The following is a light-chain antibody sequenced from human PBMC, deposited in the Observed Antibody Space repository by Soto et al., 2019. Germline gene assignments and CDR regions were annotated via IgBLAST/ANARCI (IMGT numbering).Light chain of an antibody. Sequence: QSALTQPASVSGSPGQLITISCTGTSSDVGGYNYVSWYQQHPGKAPKLMIYDVSNRPSGVSNRFSGSKSGNTASLNISGLQAEDEADYYCSSYTSISTRFGGGTKLTVL. CDR3: SSYTSISTR. V-gene: IGLV2-14*03. J-gene: IGLJ2*01. CDR2: DVS. CDR1: SSDVGGYNY.